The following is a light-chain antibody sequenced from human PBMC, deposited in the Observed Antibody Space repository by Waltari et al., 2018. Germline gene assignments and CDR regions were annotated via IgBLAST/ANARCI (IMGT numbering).Light chain of an antibody. J-gene: IGLJ2*01. CDR2: DFT. CDR3: CTCTSSSSYV. V-gene: IGLV2-14*03. CDR1: HRTLGGYRF. Sequence: QCALSQLAPVSGSPGPLIPILRIGIHRTLGGYRFVSWYQHPPCKAPKLIIYDFTNRSSGVTNRFSGSKSGNAASLSISGLRAEDEAVYHCCTCTSSSSYVFGGGTKVTVL.